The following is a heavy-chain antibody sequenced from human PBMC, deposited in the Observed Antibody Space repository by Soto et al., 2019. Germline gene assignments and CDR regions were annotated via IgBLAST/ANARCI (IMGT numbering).Heavy chain of an antibody. CDR2: ISWNSGTI. CDR3: AKSTGGTANGMGV. J-gene: IGHJ6*02. Sequence: EVQVVESGGGLVQPGRSLRLSCAASGFSFDDYAMHWVRQAPGKGLEWVSGISWNSGTIGCADSVKGRFTISRDNAKNSLYLQMNSLRAEDTALYYCAKSTGGTANGMGVWGQGTTVTVSS. CDR1: GFSFDDYA. V-gene: IGHV3-9*01. D-gene: IGHD2-8*02.